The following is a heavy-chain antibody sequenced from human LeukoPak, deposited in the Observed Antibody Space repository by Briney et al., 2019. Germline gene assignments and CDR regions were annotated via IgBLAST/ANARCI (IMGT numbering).Heavy chain of an antibody. V-gene: IGHV3-21*01. D-gene: IGHD3-16*01. CDR1: GFTFSSYS. J-gene: IGHJ4*02. CDR2: ISSSSSYI. Sequence: GGSLRLSCAASGFTFSSYSMNWVRQAPGKGLEWVSSISSSSSYIYYADSVKGRFTISRDNAKNSLYLQMNSLGAEDTAVYYCASRGEQRKIDYWGQGTLVTVSS. CDR3: ASRGEQRKIDY.